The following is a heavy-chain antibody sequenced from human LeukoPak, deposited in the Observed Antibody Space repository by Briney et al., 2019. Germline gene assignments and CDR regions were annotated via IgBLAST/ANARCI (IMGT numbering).Heavy chain of an antibody. V-gene: IGHV3-66*01. CDR3: ARDTYDILTGYYKWAFDI. Sequence: GGSLRLSCAASGFSVSNNYMSWVRQAPGKGLEWVSVIYSGGSTFYADSVKGRFTISRDNSKNTLYLQMNSLRAEDTAVYYCARDTYDILTGYYKWAFDIWGQGTLVTVSS. CDR1: GFSVSNNY. D-gene: IGHD3-9*01. J-gene: IGHJ4*02. CDR2: IYSGGST.